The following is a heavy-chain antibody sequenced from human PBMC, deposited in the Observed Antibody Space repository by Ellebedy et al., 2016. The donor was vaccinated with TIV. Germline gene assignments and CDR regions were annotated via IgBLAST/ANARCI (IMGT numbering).Heavy chain of an antibody. J-gene: IGHJ4*02. CDR1: GFTFSSYG. Sequence: GGSLRLSXAASGFTFSSYGMHWVRQAPGKGLEWVAVIWSDGTTKYYSDSVKGRFTISRDNSKNTLYLQMNSLRAEGTAVYYCAREIIYGGYYFDYWGQGTLVTVSS. D-gene: IGHD4-23*01. CDR3: AREIIYGGYYFDY. V-gene: IGHV3-33*01. CDR2: IWSDGTTK.